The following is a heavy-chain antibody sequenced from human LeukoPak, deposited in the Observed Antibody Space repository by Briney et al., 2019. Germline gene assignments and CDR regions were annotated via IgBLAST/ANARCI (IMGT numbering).Heavy chain of an antibody. J-gene: IGHJ6*02. CDR3: ARVASGSYSYYYYYGMDV. CDR1: GFTFSSYS. Sequence: KSGGSLRLSCVASGFTFSSYSMNWVRQAPGKGLEWVSSISSSSSYIYYADSVKGRFTISRDNAKNSLYLQMNSLRAEDTAVYYCARVASGSYSYYYYYGMDVWGQGTTVTVSS. CDR2: ISSSSSYI. V-gene: IGHV3-21*01. D-gene: IGHD1-26*01.